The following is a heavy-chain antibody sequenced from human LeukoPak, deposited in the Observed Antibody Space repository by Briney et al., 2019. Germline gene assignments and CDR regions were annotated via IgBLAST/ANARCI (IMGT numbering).Heavy chain of an antibody. Sequence: SETLSLTCTVSGGSISCYYWSWIRQPPGKGLEWIGYIYFSGATNYNPSLKSRVTISVDTSKNQFSLKLSSVTAADTAVYYCAREDPQTTVPEGLDVWGQGTTVIVSS. J-gene: IGHJ6*02. CDR1: GGSISCYY. D-gene: IGHD4-17*01. V-gene: IGHV4-59*01. CDR3: AREDPQTTVPEGLDV. CDR2: IYFSGAT.